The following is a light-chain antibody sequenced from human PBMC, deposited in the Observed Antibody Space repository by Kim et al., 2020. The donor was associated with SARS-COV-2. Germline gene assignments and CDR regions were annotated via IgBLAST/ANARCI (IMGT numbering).Light chain of an antibody. CDR3: QQYGSSPS. V-gene: IGKV3-20*01. CDR2: GAS. CDR1: QSVSSSY. J-gene: IGKJ2*01. Sequence: EIELTQSPGTLSLSPGERATLSCRASQSVSSSYLAWYQQKPGQAPRLLIYGASSRATGIPDRFSGSGSGTDFTLTISRLEPEDFAVYYCQQYGSSPSFGQGTKLEI.